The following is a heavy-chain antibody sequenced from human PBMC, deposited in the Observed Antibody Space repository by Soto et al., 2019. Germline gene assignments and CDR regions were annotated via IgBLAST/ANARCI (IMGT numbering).Heavy chain of an antibody. J-gene: IGHJ6*04. D-gene: IGHD2-2*01. CDR3: AKDLPRTAAAAGPLQYYYYYYGMDV. CDR2: ISYDGSNK. V-gene: IGHV3-30*18. CDR1: GFTFSSYG. Sequence: GGSLRLSCAASGFTFSSYGMHWVRQAPGKGLERVAVISYDGSNKYYADNVKGRFTNSRDNSKNTLYLQMNSLRAEDTAVYYCAKDLPRTAAAAGPLQYYYYYYGMDVWGKGTTVTVSS.